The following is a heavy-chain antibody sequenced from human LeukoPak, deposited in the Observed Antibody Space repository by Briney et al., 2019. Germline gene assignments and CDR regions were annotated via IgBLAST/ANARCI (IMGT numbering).Heavy chain of an antibody. J-gene: IGHJ4*02. D-gene: IGHD6-19*01. CDR2: IYPGDSDT. Sequence: RQMPGKGLEWMGMIYPGDSDTKYSPSFEGHVTFSADKSVSSAYLQWSSLKASDSALYFCARRAFSSGPLDSWGEGTLVTVSS. CDR3: ARRAFSSGPLDS. V-gene: IGHV5-51*01.